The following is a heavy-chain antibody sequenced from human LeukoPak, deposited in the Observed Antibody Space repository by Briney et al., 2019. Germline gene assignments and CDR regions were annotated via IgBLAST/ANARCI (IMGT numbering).Heavy chain of an antibody. CDR2: ITRSSYI. V-gene: IGHV3-21*01. CDR1: GFTFSSYS. Sequence: GGSLRLSCAASGFTFSSYSMNWVRQSPGKGLEGVSSITRSSYIYYADSVKGRFTISRDNAKNSLYLQMNSLRAEDTAVYYCAGYVSSGRRDAFDTWGQGTMVTVSS. J-gene: IGHJ3*02. CDR3: AGYVSSGRRDAFDT. D-gene: IGHD3-22*01.